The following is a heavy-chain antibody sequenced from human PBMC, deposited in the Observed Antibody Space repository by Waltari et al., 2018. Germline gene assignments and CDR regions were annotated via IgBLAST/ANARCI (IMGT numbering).Heavy chain of an antibody. CDR3: ARDRRITGTTGQIDY. CDR2: ISAYNGNT. D-gene: IGHD1-20*01. CDR1: GYTFTSYG. V-gene: IGHV1-18*01. Sequence: QVQLVQSGAEVKKPGASVKVSCKASGYTFTSYGISWVRQAPGKGLEWMRWISAYNGNTNYAQKLQGRFTMTKDTSTSTAYMQLRSLRSDDTAVYYCARDRRITGTTGQIDYWGQGTLVTVSS. J-gene: IGHJ4*02.